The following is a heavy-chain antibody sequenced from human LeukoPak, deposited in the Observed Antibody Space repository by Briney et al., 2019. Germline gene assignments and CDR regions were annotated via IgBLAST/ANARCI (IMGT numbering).Heavy chain of an antibody. CDR1: GFTFSSYE. CDR3: ARPFGQLSSSYFDY. V-gene: IGHV3-20*04. Sequence: RPGGSLRLSCAASGFTFSSYEMNWVRQAPGKGLEWVSRINWNGGSTGYADSVKGRFTISRDNAKNSLYLQMNSLRAEDTALYYCARPFGQLSSSYFDYWGQGTLVTVSS. D-gene: IGHD3-10*01. J-gene: IGHJ4*02. CDR2: INWNGGST.